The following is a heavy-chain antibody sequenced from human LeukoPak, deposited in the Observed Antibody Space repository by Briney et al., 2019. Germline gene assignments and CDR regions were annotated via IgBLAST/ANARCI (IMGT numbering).Heavy chain of an antibody. V-gene: IGHV3-30*18. D-gene: IGHD1-26*01. CDR3: AKDEGQWELRYYFDY. CDR2: ISYDGSNK. J-gene: IGHJ4*02. CDR1: GFTFSSYG. Sequence: GGSLRLSCAASGFTFSSYGMHWVRQAPGKGLEWVAVISYDGSNKYYADSVKGRFTISRDNSKNTLYLQMNSLRAEDTAVYYCAKDEGQWELRYYFDYWGQGTLVTVPS.